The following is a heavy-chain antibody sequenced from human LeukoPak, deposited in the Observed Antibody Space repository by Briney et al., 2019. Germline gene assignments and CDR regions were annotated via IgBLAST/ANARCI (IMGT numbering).Heavy chain of an antibody. V-gene: IGHV3-53*01. Sequence: GGSLRLSCAASGFTVSSNYVSWVRQAPGKGLEWVAVMYSGGSTYYADSVKGRFTTSRDNSKNTLYVQMNSLRAEDTAVYYCARAFYDSRGYGMDVWGQGTTVTVSS. CDR3: ARAFYDSRGYGMDV. D-gene: IGHD3-22*01. CDR1: GFTVSSNY. CDR2: MYSGGST. J-gene: IGHJ6*02.